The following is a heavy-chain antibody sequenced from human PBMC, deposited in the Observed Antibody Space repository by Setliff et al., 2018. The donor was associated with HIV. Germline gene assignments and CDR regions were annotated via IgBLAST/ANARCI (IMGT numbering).Heavy chain of an antibody. V-gene: IGHV1-2*02. CDR2: INPNNGGT. CDR3: TSQGGYTSGWYAVDY. J-gene: IGHJ4*02. CDR1: GYTFTGYY. Sequence: ASVKVSCKASGYTFTGYYMHWVRQAPGQGLEWMGWINPNNGGTNYAQKFQGRVTMTRDTSISTAYMELSRLRSDDTAVCYCTSQGGYTSGWYAVDYWGQGTLVTVSS. D-gene: IGHD6-19*01.